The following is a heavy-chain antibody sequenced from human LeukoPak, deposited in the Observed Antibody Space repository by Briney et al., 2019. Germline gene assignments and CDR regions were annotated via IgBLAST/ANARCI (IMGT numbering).Heavy chain of an antibody. J-gene: IGHJ4*02. V-gene: IGHV3-33*01. CDR3: ARFAGYSSSWPLDY. CDR1: GFTFSTYG. Sequence: GGSLRLSCAASGFTFSTYGMHWVRQAPGKGLEWVAVIWYDGSNKYYADSVKGRFTISRDNSKNTLYLQMNSLRAEGTAVYYCARFAGYSSSWPLDYWGQGTLVTVSS. CDR2: IWYDGSNK. D-gene: IGHD6-13*01.